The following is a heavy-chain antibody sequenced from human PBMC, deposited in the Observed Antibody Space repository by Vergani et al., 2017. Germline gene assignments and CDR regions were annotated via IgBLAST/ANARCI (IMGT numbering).Heavy chain of an antibody. D-gene: IGHD3-22*01. V-gene: IGHV3-23*01. CDR1: GFTFNHYA. CDR2: ISGSGGST. Sequence: EVQLLESGGDLVQPGGSLRLSCAASGFTFNHYAMNWVRQAPGKGLEWVSAISGSGGSTYYADSVKGRFTISRDNSKNTLYLQMNSLRAEDTAVYYCANSPVEYYYDSSGYYGGAFDIWGQGTMVTVSS. CDR3: ANSPVEYYYDSSGYYGGAFDI. J-gene: IGHJ3*02.